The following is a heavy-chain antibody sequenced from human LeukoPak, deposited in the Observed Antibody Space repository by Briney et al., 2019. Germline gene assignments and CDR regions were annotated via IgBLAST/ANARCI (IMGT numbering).Heavy chain of an antibody. CDR2: ISYDGSNK. CDR3: AKVTHYDILTGFFDY. Sequence: GSLRLSCAASGFTFSSYGMHWVRQAPGKGLEWVAVISYDGSNKYYADSVKGRFTISRDNSKNTLYLQMNSLRAEDTAVYYCAKVTHYDILTGFFDYWGQGTLVTVSS. J-gene: IGHJ4*02. CDR1: GFTFSSYG. D-gene: IGHD3-9*01. V-gene: IGHV3-30*18.